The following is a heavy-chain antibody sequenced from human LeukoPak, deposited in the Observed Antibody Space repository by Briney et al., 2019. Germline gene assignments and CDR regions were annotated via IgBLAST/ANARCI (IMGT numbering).Heavy chain of an antibody. Sequence: PGGSLRLSCAASGFTFSSYAMSWVRQAPGKGLEWVSAISGSGGSTYYADSVKGRFTISRGNSKNTLYLQMNSLRAEDTAVYYCAKAAHIVLVVYAIPADDAFDIWGQGTMVTVSS. CDR2: ISGSGGST. J-gene: IGHJ3*02. CDR3: AKAAHIVLVVYAIPADDAFDI. V-gene: IGHV3-23*01. D-gene: IGHD2-8*02. CDR1: GFTFSSYA.